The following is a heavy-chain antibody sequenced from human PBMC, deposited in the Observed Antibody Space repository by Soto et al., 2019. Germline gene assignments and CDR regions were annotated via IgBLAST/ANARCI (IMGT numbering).Heavy chain of an antibody. CDR2: IKSKTDGGTT. V-gene: IGHV3-15*01. CDR1: GFTFSNAG. Sequence: GGSLRHSCAVSGFTFSNAGMSWVRQAPGKGLEWVGRIKSKTDGGTTDYAAPVKGRFTISRDDSKNTLYLQMNSLSAEDTAVYYCASQTSGYYYYGMDVWGQGTTLTVSS. J-gene: IGHJ6*02. CDR3: ASQTSGYYYYGMDV.